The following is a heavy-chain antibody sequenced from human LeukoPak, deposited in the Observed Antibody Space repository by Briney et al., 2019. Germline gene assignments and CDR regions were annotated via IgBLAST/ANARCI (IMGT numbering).Heavy chain of an antibody. CDR3: ARAHGSGWFDP. V-gene: IGHV3-20*04. J-gene: IGHJ5*02. D-gene: IGHD2-8*02. CDR2: INWNGGKT. Sequence: TGGSLRLSCAASGFTFDDYGMSWVRQAPGKGLEWVSGINWNGGKTGYADSVKGRFSISRDNAKNSLYLQMNSLRAEDTAVYYCARAHGSGWFDPWGQGTLVTVSS. CDR1: GFTFDDYG.